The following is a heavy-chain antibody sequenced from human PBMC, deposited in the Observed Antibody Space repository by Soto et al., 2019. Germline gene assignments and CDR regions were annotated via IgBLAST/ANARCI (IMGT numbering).Heavy chain of an antibody. V-gene: IGHV3-30*18. D-gene: IGHD1-1*01. J-gene: IGHJ4*02. CDR1: GFTFSSSA. CDR2: IAYDGSNK. Sequence: GGSLRLSCAASGFTFSSSAMHWVRQAPGKGLEWVAVIAYDGSNKYYADSVKGRFTISRDNSKNAMYLQMNSLRAEDTAVYYCAKAGGNRNWYFDYWGQGTLVTVSS. CDR3: AKAGGNRNWYFDY.